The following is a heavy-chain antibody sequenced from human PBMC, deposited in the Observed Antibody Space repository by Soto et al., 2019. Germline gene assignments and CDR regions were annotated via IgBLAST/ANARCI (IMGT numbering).Heavy chain of an antibody. CDR2: INPNSGGT. Sequence: QVQLVQSGAEVKKPGASVKVSCKASGYTFTGYYMHWVRQAPGQGLEWMGWINPNSGGTNYAQKIQGWVTMTRDTSISTAYTELSRLRSDDTAVYYCARGGDLYCSGGSCYSWFDPWGQGTRVTVSS. J-gene: IGHJ5*02. CDR3: ARGGDLYCSGGSCYSWFDP. CDR1: GYTFTGYY. D-gene: IGHD2-15*01. V-gene: IGHV1-2*04.